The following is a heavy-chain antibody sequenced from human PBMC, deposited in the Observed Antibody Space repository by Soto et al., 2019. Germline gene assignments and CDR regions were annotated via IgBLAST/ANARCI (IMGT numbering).Heavy chain of an antibody. CDR3: VRRHVSATGLDWFDP. J-gene: IGHJ5*02. CDR1: GYTFTSYG. D-gene: IGHD6-13*01. Sequence: ASVKYSCKASGYTFTSYGIHWVRQAPGQRLEWMGWINAANGDTKYSPKFQGRVTITRDTSASTAYMELSSLRSEDTAVYYCVRRHVSATGLDWFDPWGQGTLVTVSS. V-gene: IGHV1-3*01. CDR2: INAANGDT.